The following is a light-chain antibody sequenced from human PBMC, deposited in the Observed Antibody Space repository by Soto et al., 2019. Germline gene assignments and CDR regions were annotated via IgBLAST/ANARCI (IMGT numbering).Light chain of an antibody. CDR2: DNT. Sequence: QSVLTQPPSVSGAQGQRVTISCTESSSNIGAGYDVHWYQQLPGTAPKLLIYDNTNRPSGVPDRFSGSKSGTSASLAITGLQAEDEADYYCQSYDRSLSGSRVFGTGTKVTVL. CDR1: SSNIGAGYD. CDR3: QSYDRSLSGSRV. J-gene: IGLJ1*01. V-gene: IGLV1-40*01.